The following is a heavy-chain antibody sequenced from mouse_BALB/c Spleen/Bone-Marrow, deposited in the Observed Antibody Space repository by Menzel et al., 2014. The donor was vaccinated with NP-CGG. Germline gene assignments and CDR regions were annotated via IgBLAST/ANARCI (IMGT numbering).Heavy chain of an antibody. D-gene: IGHD2-14*01. J-gene: IGHJ2*01. Sequence: VQLKESGPELVKPGASVKISCKASGYTFTDFNMHWVKQSHGKSLEWIGFISPYIGGTGYNQKFKSKATLTVDSSSSTAYMELRSQTTEESAVYYCARGRRYDGPYFDYWGQGTTLTVSS. CDR2: ISPYIGGT. V-gene: IGHV1S29*02. CDR3: ARGRRYDGPYFDY. CDR1: GYTFTDFN.